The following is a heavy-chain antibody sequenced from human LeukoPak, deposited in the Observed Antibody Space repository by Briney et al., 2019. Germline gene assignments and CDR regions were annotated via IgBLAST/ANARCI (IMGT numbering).Heavy chain of an antibody. V-gene: IGHV3-23*01. Sequence: PGGSLSLSCAASGVTLSSYAMGWVRQAPGEGLEWVSGFSGSGDSTHYANSVKGRLTISRDNSKSTLYLQMNSLRAEDTAVYYCAKSKSSGYSSYYYYGMDVWGQGTTVTVSS. CDR3: AKSKSSGYSSYYYYGMDV. J-gene: IGHJ6*02. D-gene: IGHD3-22*01. CDR1: GVTLSSYA. CDR2: FSGSGDST.